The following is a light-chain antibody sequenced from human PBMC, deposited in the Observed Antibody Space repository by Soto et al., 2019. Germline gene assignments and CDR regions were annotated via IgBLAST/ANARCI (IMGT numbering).Light chain of an antibody. CDR1: QNITTW. CDR3: QHYNTFSPT. J-gene: IGKJ1*01. Sequence: DIQVTQSPSTLSGSVGDRVTITCRASQNITTWLAWYQRKPGKAPKLLIYGASSLQSGVPSRFSGSGSGTEFTLTISSLQPDDFATYYCQHYNTFSPTFGQGTKVDIK. CDR2: GAS. V-gene: IGKV1-5*01.